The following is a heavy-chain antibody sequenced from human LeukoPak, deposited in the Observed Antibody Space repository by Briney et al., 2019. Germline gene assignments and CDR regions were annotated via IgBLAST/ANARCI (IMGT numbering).Heavy chain of an antibody. CDR3: ARGEPYYCGSGSYLNWFDP. CDR2: IYHSGST. CDR1: GYSLSSGHY. J-gene: IGHJ5*02. Sequence: SETLSLTCTVSGYSLSSGHYWGWIRPPPGKGLAWIGNIYHSGSTYYNPPLKSRVTISVDTSKNKFSLKLSSVTAADTAVYYCARGEPYYCGSGSYLNWFDPWGQGTLVTVSS. D-gene: IGHD3-10*01. V-gene: IGHV4-38-2*02.